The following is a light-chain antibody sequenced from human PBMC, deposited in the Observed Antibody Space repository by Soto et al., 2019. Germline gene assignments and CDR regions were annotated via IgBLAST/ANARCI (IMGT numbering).Light chain of an antibody. J-gene: IGKJ4*01. CDR2: AAS. Sequence: DIPMTQSPSSLSASLGDRVTITCRASQGIGVYLAWFQQKPGKVPKLLIYAASALQSGAPSRFSGSGSGTDFTLTISTLQSEDIATYYCQKYNSAPLTFGGGTKVEIK. CDR3: QKYNSAPLT. V-gene: IGKV1-27*01. CDR1: QGIGVY.